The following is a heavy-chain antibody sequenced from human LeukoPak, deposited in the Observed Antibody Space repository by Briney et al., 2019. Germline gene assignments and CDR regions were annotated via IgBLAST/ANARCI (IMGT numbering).Heavy chain of an antibody. CDR1: GFSFSNYG. CDR3: AELGITMIGGV. Sequence: GGSLRLSCAASGFSFSNYGIHWVRQAPGKGLEWVAFIRYDGGNKYYADSVKGRFTISRDNSKNTLYLQMNRLRTEDTAVYYCAELGITMIGGVWGKGTTVTISS. CDR2: IRYDGGNK. V-gene: IGHV3-30*02. D-gene: IGHD3-10*02. J-gene: IGHJ6*04.